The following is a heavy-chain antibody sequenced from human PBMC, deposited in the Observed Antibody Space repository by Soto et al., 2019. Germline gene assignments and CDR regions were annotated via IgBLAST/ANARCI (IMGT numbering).Heavy chain of an antibody. Sequence: QVQLVQSGAEVKKPGASVKVSCKASGYTFTSYYMHWVRQASGQGLEWMGIINPSGGSTSYAQKFQGRVTMTRDTSTSTVYMELSSLRSEDTAVYYCAREGTAIGYYYYGMDVWGQGTTVTVSS. V-gene: IGHV1-46*01. J-gene: IGHJ6*02. D-gene: IGHD5-18*01. CDR3: AREGTAIGYYYYGMDV. CDR2: INPSGGST. CDR1: GYTFTSYY.